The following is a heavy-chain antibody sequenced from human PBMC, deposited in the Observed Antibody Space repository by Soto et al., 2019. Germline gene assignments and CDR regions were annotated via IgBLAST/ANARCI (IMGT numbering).Heavy chain of an antibody. CDR1: GFTFSSYS. Sequence: PGGSLRLSCAASGFTFSSYSMNWVRQAPGKGLEWVSSISSSSSYIYYADSVKGRFTISRDNARNSLYLQMNSLRAEDTAVYYCARDVVVVAAIWFDPWGQGTLVTVS. V-gene: IGHV3-21*01. D-gene: IGHD2-15*01. CDR3: ARDVVVVAAIWFDP. CDR2: ISSSSSYI. J-gene: IGHJ5*02.